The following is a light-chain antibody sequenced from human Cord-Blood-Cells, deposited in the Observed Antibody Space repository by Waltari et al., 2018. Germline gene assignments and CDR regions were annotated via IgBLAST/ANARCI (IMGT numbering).Light chain of an antibody. J-gene: IGLJ2*01. CDR2: EGS. CDR1: SSDVGSYNL. V-gene: IGLV2-23*01. CDR3: CSYAGSSTYVV. Sequence: QSALTQPASVSGSPGQSITISCTGTSSDVGSYNLVSWYQQHPGKAPKLRIYEGSKRPSGVSNRFSGSKPGNTASLTISGLQAEDEADYYCCSYAGSSTYVVFGGGTKLTVL.